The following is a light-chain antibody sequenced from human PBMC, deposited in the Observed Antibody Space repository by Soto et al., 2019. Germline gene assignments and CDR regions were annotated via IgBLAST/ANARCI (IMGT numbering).Light chain of an antibody. Sequence: DIQMTQSPSSLSASVGDRVTITCQTSQDIRNYLNGYQQKPGQAPQFLIYDASNLETGVPSRFSGSGSGTDFIFTISRLQTEDIATYYCQQYDHLPTTFGQGTRLEIK. J-gene: IGKJ5*01. CDR2: DAS. CDR1: QDIRNY. CDR3: QQYDHLPTT. V-gene: IGKV1-33*01.